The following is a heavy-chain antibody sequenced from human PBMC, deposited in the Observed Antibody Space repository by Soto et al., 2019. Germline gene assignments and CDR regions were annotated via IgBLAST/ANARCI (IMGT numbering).Heavy chain of an antibody. CDR1: GYTFTGHY. Sequence: GASVKVSCKASGYTFTGHYMHWVRQAPGQGLEWMGWINPNSVGTNYAQKFQGRVTMTRDTSISTAYMKLSRLRSDDTAVYYCAREPMVRAAHGFDIWGQGTMVTVSS. CDR2: INPNSVGT. V-gene: IGHV1-2*02. D-gene: IGHD3-10*01. CDR3: AREPMVRAAHGFDI. J-gene: IGHJ3*02.